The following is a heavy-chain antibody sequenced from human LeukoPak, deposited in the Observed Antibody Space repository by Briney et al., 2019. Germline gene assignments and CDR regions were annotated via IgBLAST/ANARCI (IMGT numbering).Heavy chain of an antibody. CDR1: GFIFREYA. V-gene: IGHV3-23*01. D-gene: IGHD4-17*01. CDR3: ARDPNGDYIGAFDN. Sequence: GGSLRLSCAASGFIFREYAMTWVRQAPGKGLEWVSSITASDYTTYADSVKGRFTISRDNSKNTLYLQMDSLRGDDTALYHCARDPNGDYIGAFDNWGQGAMVTVSS. J-gene: IGHJ3*02. CDR2: ITASDYTT.